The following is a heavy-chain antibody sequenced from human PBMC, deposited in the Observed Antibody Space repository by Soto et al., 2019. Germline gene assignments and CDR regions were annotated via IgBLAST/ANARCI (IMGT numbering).Heavy chain of an antibody. CDR2: INPNSGAT. V-gene: IGHV1-2*02. CDR3: ARTWIAATPGPFDY. J-gene: IGHJ4*02. D-gene: IGHD2-15*01. Sequence: PPASVKVSCKASGYTFSAYYMHWVRQAPGQGLEWMGWINPNSGATNYAQKFQGRVTMTRDTSISTAYMELSRLGSDDTAVYYCARTWIAATPGPFDYWGQGTLVTVSS. CDR1: GYTFSAYY.